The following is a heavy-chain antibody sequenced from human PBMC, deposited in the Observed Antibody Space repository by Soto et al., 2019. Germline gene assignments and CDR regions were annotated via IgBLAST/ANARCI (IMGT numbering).Heavy chain of an antibody. V-gene: IGHV4-34*01. CDR3: AASCVGCGGFNYYGMDV. CDR1: CGSFSGYY. Sequence: PSETLSLTCAVYCGSFSGYYWSWIRQPPGKGLEWIGEINHSGSTNYNPSLKSRVTMSVDTSKNQFSLKLSPVTAADTAVYYCAASCVGCGGFNYYGMDVWGQGTTVTVSS. D-gene: IGHD2-21*01. CDR2: INHSGST. J-gene: IGHJ6*02.